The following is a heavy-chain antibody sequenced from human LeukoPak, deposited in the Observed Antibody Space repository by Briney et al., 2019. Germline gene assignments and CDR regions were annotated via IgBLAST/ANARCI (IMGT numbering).Heavy chain of an antibody. D-gene: IGHD3-10*01. Sequence: HPGGSLRLSCAASGFTFSSYGMHWVRQAPGKGLEWVAVISYDGSSKYYADSVKGRFTISRDNSKNTLYLQMNSLRAEDTAVYYCAKGGAEALLWFGELLSDYFDYWGQGTLVTVSS. CDR3: AKGGAEALLWFGELLSDYFDY. CDR1: GFTFSSYG. J-gene: IGHJ4*02. CDR2: ISYDGSSK. V-gene: IGHV3-30*18.